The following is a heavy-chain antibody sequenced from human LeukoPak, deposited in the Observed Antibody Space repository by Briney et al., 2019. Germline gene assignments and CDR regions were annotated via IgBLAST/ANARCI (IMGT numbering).Heavy chain of an antibody. CDR2: TYYRSKWYN. J-gene: IGHJ5*02. CDR1: GDSVSSNSAA. V-gene: IGHV6-1*01. D-gene: IGHD2-15*01. Sequence: PSQALSLTCVISGDSVSSNSAAWSWIRQSPSRGLEWLGRTYYRSKWYNDYAVSVKGRITIKPDTSRNQFSLQLNSVTPEDTAVYYCARGPGRIDPWGQGTLVTVSS. CDR3: ARGPGRIDP.